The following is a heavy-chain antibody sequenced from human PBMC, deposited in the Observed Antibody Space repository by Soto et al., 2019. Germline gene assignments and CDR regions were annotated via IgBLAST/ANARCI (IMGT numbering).Heavy chain of an antibody. CDR2: ISYDGSNK. Sequence: QVQLVESGGGVVQPGRSLRLSCAASGFTFSFYGMHWVRQAPGKGLEWVAVISYDGSNKYYADSVKGRFTISRDNSKNTLYLQMNSLRAEDRAVYYCAKDLGHVGRGAFDIWGQGTMVTVSS. CDR1: GFTFSFYG. D-gene: IGHD7-27*01. J-gene: IGHJ3*02. V-gene: IGHV3-30*18. CDR3: AKDLGHVGRGAFDI.